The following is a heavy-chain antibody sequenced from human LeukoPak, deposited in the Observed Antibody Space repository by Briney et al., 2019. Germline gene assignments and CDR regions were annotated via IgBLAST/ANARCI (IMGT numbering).Heavy chain of an antibody. V-gene: IGHV3-21*01. J-gene: IGHJ3*02. D-gene: IGHD3-22*01. CDR3: ARDPEDYYDSSAYYDSFDI. CDR2: ISSSSSYK. Sequence: KTGGSLRLSCAASGFTVSSYSMNWVRQAPGKGLEWVSSISSSSSYKYYADSVKGRFTISRDNAKNSLYLQMNSLRAEDTAVYYCARDPEDYYDSSAYYDSFDIWGQGTMVTVSS. CDR1: GFTVSSYS.